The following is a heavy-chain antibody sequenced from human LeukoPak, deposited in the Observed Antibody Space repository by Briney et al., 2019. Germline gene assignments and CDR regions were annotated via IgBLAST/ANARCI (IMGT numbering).Heavy chain of an antibody. CDR3: ARVVTPRYCTSTSCYSKGWFDP. D-gene: IGHD2-2*01. CDR1: GGTFRRFA. V-gene: IGHV1-69*13. CDR2: IIPIFGSA. Sequence: SVKVSCKASGGTFRRFAMSWVRQAPGQGPEWMGGIIPIFGSANYAQKFQGRVTITADESTSTAYMELSNLRSEDTAVYYCARVVTPRYCTSTSCYSKGWFDPWGQGTLVTVSS. J-gene: IGHJ5*02.